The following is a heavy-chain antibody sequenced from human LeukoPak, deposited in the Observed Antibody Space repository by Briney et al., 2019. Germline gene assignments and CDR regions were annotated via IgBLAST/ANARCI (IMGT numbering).Heavy chain of an antibody. CDR3: ARGHNDYGEIFDY. CDR2: IYYSGST. Sequence: SETLSLTCTVSGGSISSYYWSWIRQPPGKGLEWIGYIYYSGSTNYNPSLKSRVTISVDTSKNQFSLKLSSVTAADTAVYYCARGHNDYGEIFDYWGQGTLVTVSS. J-gene: IGHJ4*02. V-gene: IGHV4-59*01. D-gene: IGHD4-17*01. CDR1: GGSISSYY.